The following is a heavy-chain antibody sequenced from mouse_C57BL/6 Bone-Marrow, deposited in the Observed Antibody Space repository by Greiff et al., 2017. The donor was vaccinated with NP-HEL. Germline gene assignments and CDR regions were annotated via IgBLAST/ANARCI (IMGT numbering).Heavy chain of an antibody. J-gene: IGHJ3*01. CDR3: AREIYYYGSSPAWFAY. CDR2: IDPSDSYT. Sequence: QVQLQQPGAELVMPGASVKLSCKASGYTFTSYWMHWVKQRPGQGLEWIGEIDPSDSYTNYNQKFKGKSTLTVDKSSSTAYMQLSSLTSEDSAVYYCAREIYYYGSSPAWFAYWGQETLVTVSA. V-gene: IGHV1-69*01. CDR1: GYTFTSYW. D-gene: IGHD1-1*01.